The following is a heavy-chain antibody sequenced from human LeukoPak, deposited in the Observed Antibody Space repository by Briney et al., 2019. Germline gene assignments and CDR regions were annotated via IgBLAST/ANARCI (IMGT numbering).Heavy chain of an antibody. J-gene: IGHJ4*02. Sequence: GWALRLSCAASGFTFSSYWMRWVGQAPGKGLVWVSRISSDGRTTNYEDSVKDRFTISRDNAKNTLYLQMNSLRAEDTAVYYCARVKYFDYYFDYWGQGTLVTVSS. V-gene: IGHV3-74*01. CDR1: GFTFSSYW. D-gene: IGHD3-9*01. CDR3: ARVKYFDYYFDY. CDR2: ISSDGRTT.